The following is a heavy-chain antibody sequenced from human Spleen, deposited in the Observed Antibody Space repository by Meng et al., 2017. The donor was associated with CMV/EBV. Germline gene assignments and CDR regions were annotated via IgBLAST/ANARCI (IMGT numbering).Heavy chain of an antibody. V-gene: IGHV1-18*01. D-gene: IGHD1-26*01. CDR2: ITAYNGNT. CDR1: GYSFTTFG. J-gene: IGHJ4*02. Sequence: ASVKVSCKTSGYSFTTFGINWVRQAPGQGLEWLGLITAYNGNTYYAQKFQGRVTMTRDTSINTVHMELSRLRSDDTAMYYCARVGTISYSGSYRYDYWGQGTLVTVSS. CDR3: ARVGTISYSGSYRYDY.